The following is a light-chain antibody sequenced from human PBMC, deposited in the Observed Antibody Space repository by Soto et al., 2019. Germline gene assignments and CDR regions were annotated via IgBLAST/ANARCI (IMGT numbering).Light chain of an antibody. CDR1: SSGIGTFNL. J-gene: IGLJ2*01. V-gene: IGLV2-23*02. CDR3: YSFAGFNTQ. CDR2: EVN. Sequence: QSALTQPASVPGSPGQSIAISCTGNSSGIGTFNLVSWYQQHPGKAPKLIIYEVNKRPSGISSRFSGSKSGNTASLTISGLQAEDEADYYCYSFAGFNTQFGGGTKATVL.